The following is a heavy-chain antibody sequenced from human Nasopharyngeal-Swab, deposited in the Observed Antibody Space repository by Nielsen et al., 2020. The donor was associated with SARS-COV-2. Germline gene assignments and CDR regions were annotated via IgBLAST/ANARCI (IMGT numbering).Heavy chain of an antibody. Sequence: SVKVSCKASGCTFSSYAISWVRQAPGQGLEWMGRIIPILGIANYAQKFQGRVTITADKSTSTAYMELSSLRSEDTAVYYCASTSAGVVVDATPFDYWGQGTLVTVSS. V-gene: IGHV1-69*04. J-gene: IGHJ4*02. CDR3: ASTSAGVVVDATPFDY. CDR1: GCTFSSYA. CDR2: IIPILGIA. D-gene: IGHD2-15*01.